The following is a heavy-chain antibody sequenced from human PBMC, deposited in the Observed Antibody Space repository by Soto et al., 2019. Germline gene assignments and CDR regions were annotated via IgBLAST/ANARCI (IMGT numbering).Heavy chain of an antibody. CDR1: GGSFSGYY. J-gene: IGHJ4*02. V-gene: IGHV4-34*01. CDR3: ARGIGYCSSIDCYSSRRLRFDS. D-gene: IGHD2-2*01. CDR2: VNHSGTT. Sequence: QVQLQQWGAGLLKPSETLSLTCAVYGGSFSGYYWTWLRQSPEKGLEWIGEVNHSGTTYYNPSLKTRVTISVHTPKTQFSLKMSSVTAAGTAVYYCARGIGYCSSIDCYSSRRLRFDSWGQGTLVTVSS.